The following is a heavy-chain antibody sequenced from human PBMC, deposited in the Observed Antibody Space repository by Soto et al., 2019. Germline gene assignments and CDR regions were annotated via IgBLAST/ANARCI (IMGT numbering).Heavy chain of an antibody. D-gene: IGHD6-6*01. Sequence: PSETLSLTCTVSGGSISSGDYYWSWIRQPPGKGLEWIGYIYYSGSTYYNPSLKSRVTISLDTSKNQFSLKLSSVTAADTAVYYCARVGSSIPLRPFDYWGQGTLVTVSS. J-gene: IGHJ4*02. CDR2: IYYSGST. CDR1: GGSISSGDYY. V-gene: IGHV4-30-4*01. CDR3: ARVGSSIPLRPFDY.